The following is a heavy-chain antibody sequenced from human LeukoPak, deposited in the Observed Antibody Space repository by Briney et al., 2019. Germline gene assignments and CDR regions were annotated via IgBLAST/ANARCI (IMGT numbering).Heavy chain of an antibody. CDR2: FDPEDGET. CDR1: GYTLTELS. CDR3: ATVWGDSSGYYFNFDY. J-gene: IGHJ4*02. Sequence: ASVKVSCKVSGYTLTELSMHWVRQAPGKRLEWMGGFDPEDGETIYAQKFQGRVTMTEDTSTDTAYMELSSLRSEDTAVYYCATVWGDSSGYYFNFDYWGQGTLVTVSS. D-gene: IGHD3-22*01. V-gene: IGHV1-24*01.